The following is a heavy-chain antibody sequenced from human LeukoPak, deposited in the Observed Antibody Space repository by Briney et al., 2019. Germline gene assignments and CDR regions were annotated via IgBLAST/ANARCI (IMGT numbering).Heavy chain of an antibody. D-gene: IGHD4-17*01. Sequence: SETLSLTCTVSGGSISSSSYYWGWIRQPPGKGLEWIGSIYYSGSTYYNPSLKSRVTISVDTSKNQFSLKLSSVTAADTAAYYCARTPDYGDYDAYYFDYWGQGTLVTVSS. CDR2: IYYSGST. J-gene: IGHJ4*02. CDR1: GGSISSSSYY. CDR3: ARTPDYGDYDAYYFDY. V-gene: IGHV4-39*01.